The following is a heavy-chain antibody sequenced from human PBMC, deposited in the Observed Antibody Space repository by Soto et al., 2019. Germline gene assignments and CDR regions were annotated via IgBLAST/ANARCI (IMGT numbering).Heavy chain of an antibody. J-gene: IGHJ4*02. D-gene: IGHD4-17*01. Sequence: ASVKVSCKVSGYTLTELSMHWVRQAPGKGREWMGGFDPEDGETIYAQKFQGRVTMTEDTSTDTAYMELSSLRSEDTAVYYCAGYGDYENYFDYWGQGTLVTVSS. CDR3: AGYGDYENYFDY. CDR1: GYTLTELS. V-gene: IGHV1-24*01. CDR2: FDPEDGET.